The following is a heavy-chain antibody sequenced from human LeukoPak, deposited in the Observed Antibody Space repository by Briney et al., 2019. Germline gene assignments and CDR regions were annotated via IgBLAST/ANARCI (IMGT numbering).Heavy chain of an antibody. CDR3: ARNPIPKTYYDILTGLEYYYYYYGMDV. V-gene: IGHV1-18*01. J-gene: IGHJ6*02. Sequence: ASVKVSCKASGYTFTSYGISWVRQAPGQGLEWMGWISAYNGNTNYAQKLQGRVTMTTDTSTSTAYMELRSLRSDDTAVYYCARNPIPKTYYDILTGLEYYYYYYGMDVWGQGTTVTVSS. CDR2: ISAYNGNT. CDR1: GYTFTSYG. D-gene: IGHD3-9*01.